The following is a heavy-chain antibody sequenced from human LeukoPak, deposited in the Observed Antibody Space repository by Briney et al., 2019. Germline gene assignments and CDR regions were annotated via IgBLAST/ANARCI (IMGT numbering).Heavy chain of an antibody. CDR2: ISLTGET. Sequence: SETLSLTCGVSGGFISSTNWWSWVRQPPGQGLEWIGEISLTGETNYNPSLNGRVTMSLDESRNQLSLDLTSVTAADTAIYYCSRESGAFCPFDYWGQGTLVIVPP. CDR3: SRESGAFCPFDY. D-gene: IGHD1-26*01. V-gene: IGHV4-4*02. J-gene: IGHJ4*02. CDR1: GGFISSTNW.